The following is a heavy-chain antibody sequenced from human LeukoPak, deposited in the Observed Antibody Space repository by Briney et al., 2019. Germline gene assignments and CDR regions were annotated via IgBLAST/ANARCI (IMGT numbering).Heavy chain of an antibody. CDR1: GYTFSDDY. CDR2: ISAYNGNT. Sequence: ASVKVSCKASGYTFSDDYMHWVRQAPGQGLEWMGWISAYNGNTNYAQKLQGRVTMTTDTSTSTAYMELRSLRSDDTAVYYCARGGLSSRIDYWGQGTLVTVSS. D-gene: IGHD2-2*01. J-gene: IGHJ4*02. V-gene: IGHV1-18*04. CDR3: ARGGLSSRIDY.